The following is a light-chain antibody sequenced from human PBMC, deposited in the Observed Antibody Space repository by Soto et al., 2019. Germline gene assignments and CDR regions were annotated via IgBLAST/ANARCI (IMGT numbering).Light chain of an antibody. CDR1: QSVSSSY. CDR3: QQYNNWPLIT. V-gene: IGKV3-20*01. J-gene: IGKJ5*01. CDR2: GAS. Sequence: EILLTQSPGTLSLSPGEIATLSFSSSQSVSSSYLAWYQQKPGQAPRLLIYGASSRATGIPDRFSGSGSGTDFTLTISSLQSEDFAVYYCQQYNNWPLITFGQGTRLE.